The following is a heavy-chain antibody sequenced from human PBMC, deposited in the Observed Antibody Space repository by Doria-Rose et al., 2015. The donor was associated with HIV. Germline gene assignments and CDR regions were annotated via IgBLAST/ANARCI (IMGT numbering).Heavy chain of an antibody. CDR2: IFSDDVR. D-gene: IGHD6-13*01. J-gene: IGHJ4*02. V-gene: IGHV2-26*01. CDR3: ARIKSSRWYHKYYFDF. CDR1: GVSLSSPGMG. Sequence: SGPVLVKPTETLTLTCTVSGVSLSSPGMGVSWIRQPPGKALEWLANIFSDDVRSYKTSLKSRLTISRGTSKGQVVLTMTDMDPVYTATYYCARIKSSRWYHKYYFDFWGQGPLVIVSA.